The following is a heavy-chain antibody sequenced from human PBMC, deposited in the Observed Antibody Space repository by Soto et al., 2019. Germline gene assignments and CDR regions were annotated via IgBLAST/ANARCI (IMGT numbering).Heavy chain of an antibody. CDR1: GFTFSSYG. J-gene: IGHJ4*02. V-gene: IGHV3-30*18. Sequence: QVQLVESGGGVVQPGRSLRLSCAASGFTFSSYGMHWVRQAPGKGLEWVAVISYDGSNKNYVDSVKGRFTISRDNSKKTVYVQMDSLRVEDTAVYYCAKDTYYYDRSGYYTFDYWGQGTLVTVSS. D-gene: IGHD3-22*01. CDR3: AKDTYYYDRSGYYTFDY. CDR2: ISYDGSNK.